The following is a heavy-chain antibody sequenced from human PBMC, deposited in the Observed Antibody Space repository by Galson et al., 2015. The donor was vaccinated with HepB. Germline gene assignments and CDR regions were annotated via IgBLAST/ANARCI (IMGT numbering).Heavy chain of an antibody. CDR2: IYWDDEK. V-gene: IGHV2-5*02. CDR3: VRGATGYSFDI. CDR1: GFSLSTSGVG. D-gene: IGHD1-26*01. Sequence: LVKPTQTLTLTCTFSGFSLSTSGVGVGWIRQPPGKALEWLALIYWDDEKRYSPSLKSRLTITKDTSKNQVVLTMTNMDPVDTATYFCVRGATGYSFDIWGQGTMVTVSS. J-gene: IGHJ3*02.